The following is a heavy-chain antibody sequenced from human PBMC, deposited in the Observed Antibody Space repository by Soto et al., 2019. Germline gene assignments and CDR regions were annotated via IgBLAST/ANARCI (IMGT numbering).Heavy chain of an antibody. D-gene: IGHD1-26*01. J-gene: IGHJ6*02. CDR2: ISSSGSTI. CDR1: GFLFSSFE. CDR3: DRKGVGATNSRRDYYSYSMQV. V-gene: IGHV3-48*03. Sequence: VGSLRLSCATSGFLFSSFEMNWVRQAPGKGLEWVSYISSSGSTIYYADSVKGRFTIPRDNAKNSLYLQMNSLRAEDTAVYYCDRKGVGATNSRRDYYSYSMQVWGQG.